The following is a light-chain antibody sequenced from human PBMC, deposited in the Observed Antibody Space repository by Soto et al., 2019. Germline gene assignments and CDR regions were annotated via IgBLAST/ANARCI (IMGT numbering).Light chain of an antibody. V-gene: IGKV3-11*01. CDR2: DAS. J-gene: IGKJ1*01. CDR1: QSVGRY. CDR3: QQRSSWPLT. Sequence: EIVLTQSPATLSLSPGERATLSCRASQSVGRYFAWYQQKPGQAPRLLIYDASSRATDIPARFSGSGSGTDCTLTISSLEPEDFAVYYCQQRSSWPLTFGQGTRVEMK.